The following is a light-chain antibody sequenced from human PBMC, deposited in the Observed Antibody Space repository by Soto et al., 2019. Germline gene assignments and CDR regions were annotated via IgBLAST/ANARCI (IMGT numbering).Light chain of an antibody. Sequence: EIVLTQSPGTLSLSPGERATLSCRASQSVSSTYLAWYQQKPGQAPRLLIHGASSRATGIPDRFSGSGSGTDFTLTISRLEPEDFAVYYCQQYGGSPLTFGGGTEVEIK. CDR2: GAS. CDR1: QSVSSTY. J-gene: IGKJ4*01. CDR3: QQYGGSPLT. V-gene: IGKV3-20*01.